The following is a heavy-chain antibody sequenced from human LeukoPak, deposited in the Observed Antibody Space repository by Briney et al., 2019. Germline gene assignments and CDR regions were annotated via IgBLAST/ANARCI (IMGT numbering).Heavy chain of an antibody. V-gene: IGHV3-30*01. CDR3: ARDSTYYYDSGSSGPHYFDN. CDR1: GFTFSNYA. CDR2: ISSGETYE. D-gene: IGHD3-10*01. J-gene: IGHJ4*02. Sequence: GGSLRLSCAASGFTFSNYAMHWVRQAPGKGLEWVSLISSGETYEYYADSVKGRFTISRDNSKNTLYLQLNSLRAEDTAVYYCARDSTYYYDSGSSGPHYFDNWGQGTLVTVSS.